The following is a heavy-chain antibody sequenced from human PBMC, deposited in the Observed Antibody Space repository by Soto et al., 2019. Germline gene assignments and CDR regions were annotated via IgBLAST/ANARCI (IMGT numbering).Heavy chain of an antibody. D-gene: IGHD6-19*01. CDR3: ASVQAVARIPYFDY. J-gene: IGHJ4*02. V-gene: IGHV3-30-3*01. CDR1: GFTFSSYA. CDR2: ISYDGSNK. Sequence: QVQLVESGGGVVQPGRSLRLSCAASGFTFSSYAMHWVRQAPGKGLEWVAVISYDGSNKYYADSVKGRFTISRDNSKNTLYLQMNILRAEDTAVYYCASVQAVARIPYFDYWGQGTLVTVSS.